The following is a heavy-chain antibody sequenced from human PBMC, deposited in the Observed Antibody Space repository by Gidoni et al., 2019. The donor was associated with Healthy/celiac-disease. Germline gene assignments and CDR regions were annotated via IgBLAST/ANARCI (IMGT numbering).Heavy chain of an antibody. V-gene: IGHV3-23*01. Sequence: EVQLLESGGGLVQPGWSLRLSCGASGFTFSSYAMSWVRQDPGKGLAWVSAISGSGGSTSYADSVKGRFTISRDNSKNTLYLQMNSLRAEDTAVYYCAKDPGPPGMDVWGQGTTVTVSS. CDR2: ISGSGGST. CDR3: AKDPGPPGMDV. J-gene: IGHJ6*02. CDR1: GFTFSSYA.